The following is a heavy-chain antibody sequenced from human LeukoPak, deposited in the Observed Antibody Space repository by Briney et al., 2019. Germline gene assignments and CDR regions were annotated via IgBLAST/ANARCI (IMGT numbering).Heavy chain of an antibody. Sequence: ASVKVSCKASGYTGTSYYMHWVRRPPGRGVEWVGIRNPSGGSNSYAQKFHGRPTLTRATSTSTVYMELSSLRSEDTAVYYCASVYNYGMDVWGQGTTVIVSS. CDR2: RNPSGGSN. CDR3: ASVYNYGMDV. J-gene: IGHJ6*02. V-gene: IGHV1-46*01. CDR1: GYTGTSYY.